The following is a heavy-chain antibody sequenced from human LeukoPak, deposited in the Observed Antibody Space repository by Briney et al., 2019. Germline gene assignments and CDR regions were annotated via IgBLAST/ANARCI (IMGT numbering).Heavy chain of an antibody. CDR3: AKDIGRRIFGVAYDAFHV. CDR1: GFTFSHYW. Sequence: GGSLRLSCATSGFTFSHYWMSWVRQAPGKGLEWVANINLDGSKKYYVDSVKGRFTISRDNAQNSLYLQMYSLRVEDTAIYYCAKDIGRRIFGVAYDAFHVWGQGTMVTVSS. J-gene: IGHJ3*01. V-gene: IGHV3-7*01. CDR2: INLDGSKK. D-gene: IGHD3-3*01.